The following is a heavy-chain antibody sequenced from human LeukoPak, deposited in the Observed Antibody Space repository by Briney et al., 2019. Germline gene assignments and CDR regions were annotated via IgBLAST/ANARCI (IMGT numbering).Heavy chain of an antibody. J-gene: IGHJ6*03. CDR2: ISSSGSTI. CDR1: GFTLSSYE. V-gene: IGHV3-48*03. D-gene: IGHD5-18*01. CDR3: ARRGYSYGDDYYYYYMDV. Sequence: PGGSLRLSCAASGFTLSSYEMNWVRQAPGKGLEWVSYISSSGSTIYYADSVKGRFTISRDNAKNSLYLQMNSLRAEDTAVYYCARRGYSYGDDYYYYYMDVWGKGTTVTVSS.